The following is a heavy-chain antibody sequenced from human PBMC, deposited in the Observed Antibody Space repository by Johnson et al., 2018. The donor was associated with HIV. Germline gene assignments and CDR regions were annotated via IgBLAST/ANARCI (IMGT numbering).Heavy chain of an antibody. J-gene: IGHJ3*02. CDR3: ARVGATAAFDI. D-gene: IGHD1-26*01. CDR2: IKQDGSEK. CDR1: GFTFSSYW. V-gene: IGHV3-7*05. Sequence: VQLVESGGGVVQPGMSLRLSCAASGFTFSSYWMSWVRQAPGKGLEWVANIKQDGSEKYYVDSVKGRFTISRDNAKNSLYLQMNSLRAEDTAVYYCARVGATAAFDIWGQGTMVTVSS.